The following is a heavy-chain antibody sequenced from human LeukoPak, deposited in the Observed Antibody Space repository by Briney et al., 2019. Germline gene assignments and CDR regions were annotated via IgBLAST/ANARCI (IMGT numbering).Heavy chain of an antibody. J-gene: IGHJ6*02. CDR3: ASAYYGSGAYYYYGMDV. CDR2: IYSGGST. CDR1: GFTVSSNY. Sequence: GGSLRLSCAASGFTVSSNYMSWVRQAPGKGLEWVSVIYSGGSTYYADSVKGRFTISRDNSKNTLYLQMNSLRAEDTAVYYCASAYYGSGAYYYYGMDVWGQGTTVTVSS. D-gene: IGHD3-10*01. V-gene: IGHV3-53*01.